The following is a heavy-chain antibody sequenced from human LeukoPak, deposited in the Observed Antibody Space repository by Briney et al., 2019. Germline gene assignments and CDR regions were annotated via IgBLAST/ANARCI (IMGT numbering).Heavy chain of an antibody. CDR2: IYYSGST. D-gene: IGHD2-15*01. CDR3: AVLDIVVVVGPDYYGMDV. J-gene: IGHJ6*02. CDR1: GGSFSGYY. V-gene: IGHV4-39*01. Sequence: SETLSLTCAVYGGSFSGYYWGWIRQPPGKGLEWIGSIYYSGSTYYNPSLKSRVTISVDTSKNQFSLKLSSVTAADTAVYYCAVLDIVVVVGPDYYGMDVWGQGTTVTVSS.